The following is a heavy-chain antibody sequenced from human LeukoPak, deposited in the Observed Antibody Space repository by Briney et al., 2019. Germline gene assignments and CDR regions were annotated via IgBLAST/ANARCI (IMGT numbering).Heavy chain of an antibody. CDR2: INPNSGGT. D-gene: IGHD3-3*01. V-gene: IGHV1-2*02. Sequence: APVKVSCKASGYTFTGYNIHWVRQAPGQGLEWMGWINPNSGGTNYAQKFQGRVTMTRDTSISTAYMELNRLRSDDTAVYYCARGQYYDFWSGYYYSPHFDYWGQGTLVTVST. CDR3: ARGQYYDFWSGYYYSPHFDY. J-gene: IGHJ4*02. CDR1: GYTFTGYN.